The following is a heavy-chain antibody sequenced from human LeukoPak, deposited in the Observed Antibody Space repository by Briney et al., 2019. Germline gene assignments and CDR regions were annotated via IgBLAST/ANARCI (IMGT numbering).Heavy chain of an antibody. CDR2: IYHSGST. D-gene: IGHD3-9*01. CDR3: ASRGRGYYDILTGYYPFDY. Sequence: KRSETLSLTCAVSGYSISSGYYWGWIGQPPGKGLEWIGIIYHSGSTYYNPSVKSRLTISVDTSKNQFSLKLSSVTAADTAVYYCASRGRGYYDILTGYYPFDYWGQGTLVTVSS. V-gene: IGHV4-38-2*01. J-gene: IGHJ4*02. CDR1: GYSISSGYY.